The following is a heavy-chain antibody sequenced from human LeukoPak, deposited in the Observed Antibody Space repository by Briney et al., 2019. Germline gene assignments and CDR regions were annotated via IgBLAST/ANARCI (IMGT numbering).Heavy chain of an antibody. V-gene: IGHV3-74*01. CDR1: GFIFSSYW. D-gene: IGHD2-2*01. CDR3: ARRVVVPAAPYYFDH. J-gene: IGHJ4*02. Sequence: PGGSLRLSCAASGFIFSSYWMHWVRQAPGKGLVWVSRINSDGSSTSYADSVKGRFTISRDNAKNTLYLQMNSLRAEDTAVYYCARRVVVPAAPYYFDHWGQGTLVTVSS. CDR2: INSDGSST.